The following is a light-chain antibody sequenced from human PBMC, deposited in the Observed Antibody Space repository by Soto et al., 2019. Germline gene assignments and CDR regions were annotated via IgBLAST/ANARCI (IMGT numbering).Light chain of an antibody. J-gene: IGLJ1*01. Sequence: QSVLTQPRSVSGSPGQSVTISCTGTSSDVGTYTYVSWYQQHPGKAPKLIIYDVIKRPSGVPDRFSGSKSGNTASLTISGLPAEDEADYYCCSYAGSYTHVFGTGTKLTVL. V-gene: IGLV2-11*01. CDR1: SSDVGTYTY. CDR2: DVI. CDR3: CSYAGSYTHV.